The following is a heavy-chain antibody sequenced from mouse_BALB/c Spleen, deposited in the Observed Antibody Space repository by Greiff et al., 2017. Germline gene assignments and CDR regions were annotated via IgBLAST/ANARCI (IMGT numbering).Heavy chain of an antibody. CDR1: GFTFSSYA. CDR3: ARVSTMITPWFAY. J-gene: IGHJ3*01. D-gene: IGHD2-4*01. CDR2: ISSGGST. V-gene: IGHV5-6-5*01. Sequence: EVKVEESGGGLVKPGGSLKLSCAASGFTFSSYAMSWVRQTPEKRLEWVASISSGGSTYYPDSVKGRFTISRDNARNILYLQMSSLTSEDTAMYYCARVSTMITPWFAYWGQGTLVTVSA.